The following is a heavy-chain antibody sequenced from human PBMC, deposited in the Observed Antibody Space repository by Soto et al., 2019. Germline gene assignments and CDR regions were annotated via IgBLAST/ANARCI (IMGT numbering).Heavy chain of an antibody. D-gene: IGHD2-15*01. CDR1: GFTFSSYG. J-gene: IGHJ4*02. CDR3: AKDRGYCSGGSCSEFDY. CDR2: ISYDGSNK. V-gene: IGHV3-30*18. Sequence: QVQLVESGGGVVQPGRSLRLSCAASGFTFSSYGMHWVRQAPGKGLEWVAVISYDGSNKYYADSVKGRFTISRDNSKNTLYLQMNSLRAEDTAMYYCAKDRGYCSGGSCSEFDYWGQGTLVTVSS.